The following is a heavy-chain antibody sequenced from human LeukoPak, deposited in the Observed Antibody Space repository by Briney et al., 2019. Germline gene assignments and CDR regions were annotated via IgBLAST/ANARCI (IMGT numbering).Heavy chain of an antibody. Sequence: GGSLRLSCAASGFTFSSYWMTWVRQAPGKGLVWVSRINSDGSSTTYADSVRGRFTISRDDAKNTLYLQMNSLGAEDTAVYYCATIHPSGAFDIWGQGTMVTVSS. CDR3: ATIHPSGAFDI. D-gene: IGHD3-10*01. CDR1: GFTFSSYW. J-gene: IGHJ3*02. CDR2: INSDGSST. V-gene: IGHV3-74*01.